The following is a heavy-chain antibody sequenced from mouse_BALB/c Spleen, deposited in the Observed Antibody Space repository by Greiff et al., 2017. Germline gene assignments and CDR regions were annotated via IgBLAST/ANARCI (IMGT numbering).Heavy chain of an antibody. CDR2: ISTYYGDA. J-gene: IGHJ4*01. D-gene: IGHD1-1*01. V-gene: IGHV1S137*01. CDR3: ARCYYGSSVYDAMDY. Sequence: VQLVESGAELVRPGVSVTISCKGSGYTFTDYAMHWVKQSHAKSLEWIGVISTYYGDASYNQKFKGKATMTVDKSSSTAYMELARLTSEDSAIYYCARCYYGSSVYDAMDYWGQGTSVTVSS. CDR1: GYTFTDYA.